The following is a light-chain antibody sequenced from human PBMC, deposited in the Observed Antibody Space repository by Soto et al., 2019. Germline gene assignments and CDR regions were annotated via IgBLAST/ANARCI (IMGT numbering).Light chain of an antibody. CDR1: QSLSTGY. J-gene: IGKJ2*01. Sequence: EIVLTQSPGTLSLSQGERATLSCRASQSLSTGYLAWYQQKPGQAPRLLIYAASTRATGIPDRFSGSGSGTDFTLTISRLGPEDFAVYYCQQYDSSSYTFGHGTKLEIK. V-gene: IGKV3-20*01. CDR2: AAS. CDR3: QQYDSSSYT.